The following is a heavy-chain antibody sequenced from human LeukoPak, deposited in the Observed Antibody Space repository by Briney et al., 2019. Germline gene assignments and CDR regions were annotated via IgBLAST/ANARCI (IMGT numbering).Heavy chain of an antibody. Sequence: SVKVSFKASGGTFSSYAIRWVRQAPGQGLEWMGGIIPIFGTANYAQKFQGRVTITADESTSTAYMELSSLRSEDTAVYYCARDCEESTTGTTGFDYWGQGTLVTVSS. D-gene: IGHD1-1*01. CDR1: GGTFSSYA. V-gene: IGHV1-69*13. CDR3: ARDCEESTTGTTGFDY. CDR2: IIPIFGTA. J-gene: IGHJ4*02.